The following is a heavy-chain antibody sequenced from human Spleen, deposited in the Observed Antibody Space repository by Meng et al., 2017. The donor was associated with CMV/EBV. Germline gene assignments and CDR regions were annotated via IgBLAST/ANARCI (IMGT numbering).Heavy chain of an antibody. J-gene: IGHJ4*02. CDR1: GFTVSHNY. Sequence: GESLKISCAAAGFTVSHNYIYWVRQAPGKGLEWVSHISSGGTTYFADSGKGRFAISRDDSKNTVYLQMNSLRAEDTAVYHCATDVVGASLYYWGQGTLVTVSS. CDR3: ATDVVGASLYY. V-gene: IGHV3-53*01. D-gene: IGHD3-16*01. CDR2: ISSGGTT.